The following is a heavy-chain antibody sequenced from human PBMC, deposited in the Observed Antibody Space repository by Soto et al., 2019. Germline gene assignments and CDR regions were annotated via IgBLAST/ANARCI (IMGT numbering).Heavy chain of an antibody. CDR1: GLTFDDHA. CDR2: ISWNGGRT. CDR3: ANDWVGGGLEYFYGVDV. D-gene: IGHD3-16*01. Sequence: LRLSCAASGLTFDDHAMHWVRQAPGKGLEWVSGISWNGGRTAYADSVKGRFTISRDNAKNSLYLQMNSLRVEDTALYYCANDWVGGGLEYFYGVDVWGQGTTVTVSS. V-gene: IGHV3-9*01. J-gene: IGHJ6*02.